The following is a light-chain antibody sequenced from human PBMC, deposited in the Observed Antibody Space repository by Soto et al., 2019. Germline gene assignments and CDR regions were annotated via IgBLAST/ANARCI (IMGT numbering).Light chain of an antibody. CDR2: GNN. V-gene: IGLV1-44*01. CDR1: SSNIGINT. J-gene: IGLJ1*01. Sequence: QAVVTQPPSVSGAPGQGVTISCSGGSSNIGINTVSWYEHLPGTAPRLLIYGNNQRPSGVPDRFSGSKSGTSASLAISGLQSEDEAHYYCATWDDRLDVQVFGTGTQLTVL. CDR3: ATWDDRLDVQV.